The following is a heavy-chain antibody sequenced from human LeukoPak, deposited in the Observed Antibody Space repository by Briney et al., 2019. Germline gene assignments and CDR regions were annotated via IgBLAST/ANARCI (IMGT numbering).Heavy chain of an antibody. CDR2: IKQDGSEK. CDR3: ARGGYGGSYYGVFYFYYYMDV. Sequence: GGSLRLSCAASGFTFSSFWMSWVRQAPGKGLEWVANIKQDGSEKYYVDSVKGRFTISRDNAKNSLYLQMSSLRAEDTAVYYCARGGYGGSYYGVFYFYYYMDVWGKGTTVSVSS. D-gene: IGHD1-26*01. V-gene: IGHV3-7*01. J-gene: IGHJ6*03. CDR1: GFTFSSFW.